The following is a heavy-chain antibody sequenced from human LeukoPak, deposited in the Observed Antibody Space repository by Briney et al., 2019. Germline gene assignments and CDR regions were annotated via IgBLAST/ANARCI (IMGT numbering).Heavy chain of an antibody. D-gene: IGHD1-20*01. J-gene: IGHJ4*02. CDR3: AKEARWVTGTPGRNYFDH. V-gene: IGHV3-21*01. Sequence: GGSLRLSCAASGFDFSSYSMNWVRQAPGKGLEWVSAISPWSDYIYYVDSVKGRFTISRDYAKNSLYLQMNSLRAEDTAVYYCAKEARWVTGTPGRNYFDHWGQGTLVTVSS. CDR2: ISPWSDYI. CDR1: GFDFSSYS.